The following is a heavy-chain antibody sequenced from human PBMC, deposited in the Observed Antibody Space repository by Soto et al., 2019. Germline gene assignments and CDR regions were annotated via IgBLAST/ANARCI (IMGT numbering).Heavy chain of an antibody. Sequence: QVQLQESGPGLVKPSQTLSLTCTVSGASITSENYYWGWVRQPPGKGLEWVAYMYYTGSIYYSPSLKGRSAISMDTSKNQLSLRVTSVTAADTAVYYCARLFWSGYAFDYWGQGTLVTVSS. CDR2: MYYTGSI. CDR1: GASITSENYY. D-gene: IGHD3-3*01. J-gene: IGHJ4*02. V-gene: IGHV4-31*03. CDR3: ARLFWSGYAFDY.